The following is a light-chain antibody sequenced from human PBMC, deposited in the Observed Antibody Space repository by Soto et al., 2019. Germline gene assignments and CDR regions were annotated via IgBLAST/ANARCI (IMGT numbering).Light chain of an antibody. CDR1: QDICTW. J-gene: IGKJ3*01. V-gene: IGKV1-12*01. Sequence: DIQLTQSPSSVSASVGDRVTITCRASQDICTWLAWYQQKPGKAPKLLIYVASNLQSWVPSRFSGAGSGTDFNLTITSLQPEEFATYHCQQADSFPFTFGPGTKVDFK. CDR2: VAS. CDR3: QQADSFPFT.